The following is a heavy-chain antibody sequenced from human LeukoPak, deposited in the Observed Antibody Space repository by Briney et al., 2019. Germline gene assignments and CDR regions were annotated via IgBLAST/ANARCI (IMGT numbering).Heavy chain of an antibody. CDR3: ARNRVVVAPDAPDY. J-gene: IGHJ4*02. Sequence: GGSLRLSCAASGFTFSSYSLNWVRQAPGKGLEWGSSISSDSNYIYYADSVKGRFTISRDNAKHSLYLQMNSLGAEDTAVCYCARNRVVVAPDAPDYWGQGTLVTVSS. CDR1: GFTFSSYS. V-gene: IGHV3-21*01. CDR2: ISSDSNYI. D-gene: IGHD2-2*01.